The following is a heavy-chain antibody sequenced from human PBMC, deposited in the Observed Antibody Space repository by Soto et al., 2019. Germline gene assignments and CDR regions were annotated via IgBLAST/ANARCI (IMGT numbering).Heavy chain of an antibody. V-gene: IGHV4-59*01. CDR2: IYYSGST. CDR3: ARNTRYCSGGSCYSGFEY. Sequence: SETLSLTCTVSGGSISSYYWSWIRQPPGKGLEWIGYIYYSGSTNYNPSLKSRVTISVDTSKNQFSLKLSSVTAADTAVYYCARNTRYCSGGSCYSGFEYWGQGTLVTVSS. D-gene: IGHD2-15*01. CDR1: GGSISSYY. J-gene: IGHJ4*02.